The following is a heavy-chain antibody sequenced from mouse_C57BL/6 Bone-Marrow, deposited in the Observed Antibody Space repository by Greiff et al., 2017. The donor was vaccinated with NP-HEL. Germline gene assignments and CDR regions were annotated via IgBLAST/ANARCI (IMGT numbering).Heavy chain of an antibody. Sequence: VQLKQSGPVLVKPGASVKMSCKASGYTFTDYYMNWVKQSHGKSLEWIGVINPYNGGTSYNQQFKGKATLTVDKSSSTAYMELNSLTSEDSAVYYCARDEDYDAWFAYWGQGTLVTVSA. CDR1: GYTFTDYY. CDR3: ARDEDYDAWFAY. V-gene: IGHV1-19*01. D-gene: IGHD2-4*01. CDR2: INPYNGGT. J-gene: IGHJ3*01.